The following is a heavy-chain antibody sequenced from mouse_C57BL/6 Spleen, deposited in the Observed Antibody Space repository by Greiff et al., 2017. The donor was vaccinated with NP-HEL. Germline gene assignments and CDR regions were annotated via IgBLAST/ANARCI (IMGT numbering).Heavy chain of an antibody. Sequence: VQLQQSGAELVRPGTSVKVSCKASGYAFTNYLIEWVKQRPGQGLEWIGVINPGSGGTNYNEKFKGKATLTADKSSSTAYMQLSSLTSEDSAVYFCVIVTTLFAYWGQGTLVTVSA. J-gene: IGHJ3*01. CDR2: INPGSGGT. D-gene: IGHD2-5*01. CDR3: VIVTTLFAY. V-gene: IGHV1-54*01. CDR1: GYAFTNYL.